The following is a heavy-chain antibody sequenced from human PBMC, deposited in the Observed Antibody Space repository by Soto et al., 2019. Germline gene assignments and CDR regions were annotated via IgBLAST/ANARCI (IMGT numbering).Heavy chain of an antibody. CDR2: IYQTGSA. J-gene: IGHJ4*02. V-gene: IGHV4-30-2*01. D-gene: IGHD4-17*01. Sequence: SETLSLTCAVSGGSINSGGFSWIWIRQPPGKGLEWIGYIYQTGSAYYNPSLKSRVTLSVDTSNNRFSLKMNSVTAADTAVYYCARTPYGGYFDRWGQGTQVTVSS. CDR1: GGSINSGGFS. CDR3: ARTPYGGYFDR.